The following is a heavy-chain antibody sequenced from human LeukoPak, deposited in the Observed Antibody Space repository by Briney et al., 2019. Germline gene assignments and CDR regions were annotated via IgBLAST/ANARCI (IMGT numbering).Heavy chain of an antibody. V-gene: IGHV4-39*01. CDR1: GGSISSSSYY. J-gene: IGHJ4*02. D-gene: IGHD1-1*01. CDR3: ARHGSRTTRIDY. Sequence: PSETLSLTCTVSGGSISSSSYYWGWIRQPPGKGLEWIGSIYYSGSTYYSPSLKSRVTISVDTSKNQFSLKLSSVTAADTAVYYCARHGSRTTRIDYWGQGTLVTVSS. CDR2: IYYSGST.